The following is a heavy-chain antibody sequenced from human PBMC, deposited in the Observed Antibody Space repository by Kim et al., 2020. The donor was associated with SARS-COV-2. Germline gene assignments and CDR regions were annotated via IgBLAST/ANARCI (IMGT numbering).Heavy chain of an antibody. V-gene: IGHV4-39*07. CDR3: ARDGGSSSTPNNFDY. D-gene: IGHD2-2*01. J-gene: IGHJ4*02. Sequence: PSLKSRVTISVDTSKNQFSLKLSSVTAADTAVYYCARDGGSSSTPNNFDYWGQGTLVTVSS.